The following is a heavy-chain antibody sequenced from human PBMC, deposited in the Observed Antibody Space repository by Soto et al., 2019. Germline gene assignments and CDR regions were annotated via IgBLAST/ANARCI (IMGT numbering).Heavy chain of an antibody. Sequence: SETLSLTCTVSGGSISSSSYYWGWIRQPPGKGLEWIGSIYYSGSTYYNPSLKSRVTISVDTSKNQFSLKLSSVTAADTAVYYGARRGGPSGLLEWSRPGGMDVWGQGTTVTVSS. CDR3: ARRGGPSGLLEWSRPGGMDV. V-gene: IGHV4-39*01. J-gene: IGHJ6*02. D-gene: IGHD3-3*01. CDR1: GGSISSSSYY. CDR2: IYYSGST.